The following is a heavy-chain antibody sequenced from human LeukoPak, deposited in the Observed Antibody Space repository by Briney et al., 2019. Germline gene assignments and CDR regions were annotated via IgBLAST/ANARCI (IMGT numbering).Heavy chain of an antibody. CDR1: GFTVSSNY. D-gene: IGHD3-10*01. CDR2: ISYDGSNK. V-gene: IGHV3-30*18. Sequence: GGSLRLSCAASGFTVSSNYMSWVRQAPGKGLEWVAVISYDGSNKYYADSVKGRFTISRDNSKNTLYLQMNSLRAEDTAVYYCAKDMAGRSGSYPTGFYFDYWGQGTLVTVSS. CDR3: AKDMAGRSGSYPTGFYFDY. J-gene: IGHJ4*02.